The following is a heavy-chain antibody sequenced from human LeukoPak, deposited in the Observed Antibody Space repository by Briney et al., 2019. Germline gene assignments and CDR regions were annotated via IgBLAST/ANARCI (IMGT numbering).Heavy chain of an antibody. Sequence: SETLSLTCTVSGGSISSSSYYWSWIRQPPGKGQEWIGYIYYSGSTNYNPSLKSRVTISVDTSKNQFSLKLSSVTAADTAVYYCARPHLGHYFDYWGQGTLVTVSS. CDR1: GGSISSSSYY. CDR2: IYYSGST. CDR3: ARPHLGHYFDY. V-gene: IGHV4-61*05. J-gene: IGHJ4*02.